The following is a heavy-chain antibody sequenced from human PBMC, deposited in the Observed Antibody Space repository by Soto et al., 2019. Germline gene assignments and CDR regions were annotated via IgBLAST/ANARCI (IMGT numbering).Heavy chain of an antibody. D-gene: IGHD3-9*01. CDR3: ARAYYDVLTGFYVRYFDY. V-gene: IGHV4-30-4*01. Sequence: QVQLQESGPGLVRPSETLSLTCSVSGGSIRSGDYYWSWIRQTPGEGLEWIGYIFHTGTTYYNPSLKTRTTISIDTSRRRFSLRLRSVTAADTAIYYCARAYYDVLTGFYVRYFDYWGRGTRVAVSS. J-gene: IGHJ4*02. CDR2: IFHTGTT. CDR1: GGSIRSGDYY.